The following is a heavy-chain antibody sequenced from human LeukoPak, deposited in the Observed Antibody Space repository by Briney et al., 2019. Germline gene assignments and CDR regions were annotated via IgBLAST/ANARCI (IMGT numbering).Heavy chain of an antibody. V-gene: IGHV4-39*01. CDR3: ARSRSGTRWSISIDY. D-gene: IGHD3-10*01. CDR1: GGSISGDIYY. J-gene: IGHJ4*02. Sequence: SETLSLTCSVSGGSISGDIYYWGWIRQPPGKGLVWVGSIHYSGSTYYSPSLKSRVTISVDTSKNQFSLRLSSVTAADTALYYCARSRSGTRWSISIDYWGQGTLVTVSS. CDR2: IHYSGST.